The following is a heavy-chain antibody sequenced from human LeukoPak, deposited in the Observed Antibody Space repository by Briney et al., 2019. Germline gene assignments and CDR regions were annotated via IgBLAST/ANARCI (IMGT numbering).Heavy chain of an antibody. CDR2: IYSADTT. CDR1: GFTVSSDY. D-gene: IGHD2-15*01. Sequence: GGSLRLSCAASGFTVSSDYMTWVRQAPGKGLERVSIIYSADTTYYADSVRGRFTISRDNSKNTLYLQMNSLRAEDSAVYYCAREDRWMGGFDYWGQGTLVTVSS. J-gene: IGHJ4*02. V-gene: IGHV3-66*01. CDR3: AREDRWMGGFDY.